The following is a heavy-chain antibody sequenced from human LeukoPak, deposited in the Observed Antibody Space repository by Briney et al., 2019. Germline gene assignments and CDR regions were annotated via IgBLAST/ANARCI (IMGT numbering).Heavy chain of an antibody. J-gene: IGHJ3*02. V-gene: IGHV4-38-2*02. CDR3: ARGPYCTSTSCLHAFDI. CDR1: GYSLSSGYY. CDR2: VYHSGST. Sequence: SETLSLTCTVSGYSLSSGYYWGWIRQPPGKGLEWIGSVYHSGSTHYNPSLKSPVTISVDTSKNQFSLKQNSVTAADTAVYYCARGPYCTSTSCLHAFDIWGQGTMVTVSS. D-gene: IGHD2-2*01.